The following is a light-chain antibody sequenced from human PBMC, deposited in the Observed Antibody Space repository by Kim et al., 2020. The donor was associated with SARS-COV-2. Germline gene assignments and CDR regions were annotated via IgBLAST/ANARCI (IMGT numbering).Light chain of an antibody. Sequence: GSVGDRVTITCRASQGISNYLAWYQQKPVKVPRLLIDAASTLQSGVPSRFSGSGSGTDFTLTISSLQPEDVATYYCQKYNSAPQTFGGGTKVEIK. CDR2: AAS. J-gene: IGKJ4*01. CDR1: QGISNY. V-gene: IGKV1-27*01. CDR3: QKYNSAPQT.